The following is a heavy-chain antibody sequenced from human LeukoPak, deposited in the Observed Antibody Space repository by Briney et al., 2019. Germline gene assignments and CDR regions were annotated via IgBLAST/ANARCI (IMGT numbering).Heavy chain of an antibody. CDR3: ASGGGRQAYCGGDCYPNWFDP. V-gene: IGHV4-34*01. CDR1: GGSFSGYY. Sequence: SETLSLTCAVYGGSFSGYYWSWIRQPPGKGLAWIGEINHSGSTNYNPSLKSRVTISVDTSKNQFSLKLSSVTAADTAVYYCASGGGRQAYCGGDCYPNWFDPWGQGTLVTVSS. CDR2: INHSGST. D-gene: IGHD2-21*02. J-gene: IGHJ5*02.